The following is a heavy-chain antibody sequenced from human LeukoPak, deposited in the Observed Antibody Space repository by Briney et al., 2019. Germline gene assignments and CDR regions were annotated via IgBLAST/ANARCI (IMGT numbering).Heavy chain of an antibody. CDR3: ARDRSGYGALSYYNMDV. Sequence: SETLSLTCAVSGASINSFYWSWLRQPPGKGLEWIGYIYYSGSTDYNPSPKSRVTISVDTSKNQFSLKLNSVTAADTAVYYCARDRSGYGALSYYNMDVWGQGTTVSVSS. J-gene: IGHJ6*02. CDR2: IYYSGST. CDR1: GASINSFY. D-gene: IGHD5-12*01. V-gene: IGHV4-59*01.